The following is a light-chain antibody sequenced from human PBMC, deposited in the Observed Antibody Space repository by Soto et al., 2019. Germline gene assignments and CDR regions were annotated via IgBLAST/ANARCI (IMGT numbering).Light chain of an antibody. V-gene: IGKV4-1*01. Sequence: DIVMTQSPDSLAVSLGERATINCKSSQSVLYSSNNKNYLAWYQQKPGQPPNLLIYWASTREYGVPDRFSGSGSGTDFTLTISSLQAEDVAVYYCQKYYSTPFTFGPGTKVDIK. CDR1: QSVLYSSNNKNY. J-gene: IGKJ3*01. CDR2: WAS. CDR3: QKYYSTPFT.